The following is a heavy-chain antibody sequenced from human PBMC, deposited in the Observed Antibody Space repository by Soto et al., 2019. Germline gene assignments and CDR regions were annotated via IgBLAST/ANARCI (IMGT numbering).Heavy chain of an antibody. V-gene: IGHV4-39*01. D-gene: IGHD6-13*01. CDR1: GGSISSSSYY. CDR3: ASTHRDSSSWYGGVNWFDP. Sequence: TSETLSLTCTVSGGSISSSSYYWGWIRQPPGKGLEWIGSIYYSGSTYYNPSLKSRVTISVDTSKNQFSLKLSSVTAADTAVYYCASTHRDSSSWYGGVNWFDPWGQGTLVTVSS. J-gene: IGHJ5*02. CDR2: IYYSGST.